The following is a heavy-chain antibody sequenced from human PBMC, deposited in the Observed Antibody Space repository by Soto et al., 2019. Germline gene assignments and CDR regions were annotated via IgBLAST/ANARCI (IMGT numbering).Heavy chain of an antibody. J-gene: IGHJ6*02. V-gene: IGHV3-33*08. CDR2: IWYDGSNK. CDR3: ARSDCTXXYCYSWPFNYGVDV. D-gene: IGHD2-15*01. CDR1: GFTFNTYG. Sequence: QVQLVESGGGVVQPGGSLRLSCTTSGFTFNTYGMHWVRQAPGKGLEWVAIIWYDGSNKYYADSVKGRFTISRDNSKNTLYLQMNSLRAEDTALYYCARSDCTXXYCYSWPFNYGVDVWGQGTTVTVSS.